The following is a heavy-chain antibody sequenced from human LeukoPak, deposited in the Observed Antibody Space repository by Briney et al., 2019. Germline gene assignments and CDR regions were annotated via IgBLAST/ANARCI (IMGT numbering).Heavy chain of an antibody. J-gene: IGHJ4*02. D-gene: IGHD6-6*01. CDR1: GFTFSNAW. CDR3: TTDRKEYSSSTSYFDY. Sequence: GGSLRLSCAASGFTFSNAWMSWVRQAPGKGLEWVGRIKSKTDGGTTDYAAPVKGRFTISRDDSKNTLYLQMNSLKTEDTAVCYCTTDRKEYSSSTSYFDYWGQGTLVTVSS. V-gene: IGHV3-15*01. CDR2: IKSKTDGGTT.